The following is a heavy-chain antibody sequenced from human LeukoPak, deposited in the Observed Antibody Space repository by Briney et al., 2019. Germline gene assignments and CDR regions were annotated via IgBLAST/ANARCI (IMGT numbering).Heavy chain of an antibody. J-gene: IGHJ4*02. V-gene: IGHV1-18*01. CDR2: ISAYNGNT. Sequence: VASVKVSCKASGYTFTSYDINWVRQATGQGLEWMGWISAYNGNTNYAQKLQGRVTMTTDTSTSTAYMELRSLRSDDTAVYYCARVFCSSTSCYGPPDYWGQGTLVTVSS. CDR3: ARVFCSSTSCYGPPDY. D-gene: IGHD2-2*01. CDR1: GYTFTSYD.